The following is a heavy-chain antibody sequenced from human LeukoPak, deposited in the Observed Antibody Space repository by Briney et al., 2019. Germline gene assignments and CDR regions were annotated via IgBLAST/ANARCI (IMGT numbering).Heavy chain of an antibody. Sequence: GASVKVSCKASGYTFTSYAMHWVRQAPGQGLEWMGWINPNSGGTNYAQKFQGRVTMTRDTSISTAYMELSRLRSDDTAVYYCARIKYSSSWYYFDYWGQGTLVTVSS. V-gene: IGHV1-2*02. D-gene: IGHD6-13*01. CDR2: INPNSGGT. CDR3: ARIKYSSSWYYFDY. J-gene: IGHJ4*02. CDR1: GYTFTSYA.